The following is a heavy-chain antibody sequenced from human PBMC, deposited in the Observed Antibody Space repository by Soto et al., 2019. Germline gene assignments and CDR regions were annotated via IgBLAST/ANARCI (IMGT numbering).Heavy chain of an antibody. CDR3: ANGIVGATTHYYYYGMDV. V-gene: IGHV1-69*13. D-gene: IGHD1-26*01. Sequence: SVKVYCKASGGTFISYAISWVRQAPGQGLEWMGGIIPIFGRVNHAQRFQDRVMLTADESTSTAYMELTSLRSEDTAVYYCANGIVGATTHYYYYGMDVWGQGTTVTVSS. CDR1: GGTFISYA. J-gene: IGHJ6*02. CDR2: IIPIFGRV.